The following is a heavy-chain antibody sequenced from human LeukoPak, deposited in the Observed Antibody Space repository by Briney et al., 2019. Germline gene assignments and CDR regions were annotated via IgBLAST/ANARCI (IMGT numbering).Heavy chain of an antibody. CDR3: ARGGGSSSSWYLPNDY. V-gene: IGHV4-59*01. CDR1: GXSFSGYS. J-gene: IGHJ4*02. D-gene: IGHD6-13*01. Sequence: SETLSLACAVYGXSFSGYSGSWIRQPPGKGLEWNGSIYYSGRTNYNPSLKSRVTISVDTSKNHFSLKLSSVTAADTAVYYCARGGGSSSSWYLPNDYWGQGTLVTVSS. CDR2: IYYSGRT.